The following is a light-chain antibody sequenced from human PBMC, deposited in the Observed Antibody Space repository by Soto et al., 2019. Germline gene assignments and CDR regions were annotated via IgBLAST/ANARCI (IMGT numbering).Light chain of an antibody. CDR1: SSDVGGYNY. Sequence: QSALTQPPSASGSPGQSVTISCTGTSSDVGGYNYVSWYQQHPGKAPKFLIFEVSRRSSGVPDRFSGSKSGNTASLTVSGLQVDDEADYYCSSYAGSNNPVIFGGGTKLTVL. CDR2: EVS. J-gene: IGLJ2*01. CDR3: SSYAGSNNPVI. V-gene: IGLV2-8*01.